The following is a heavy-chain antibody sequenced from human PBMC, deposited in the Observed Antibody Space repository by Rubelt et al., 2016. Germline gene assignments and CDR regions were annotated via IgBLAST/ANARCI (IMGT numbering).Heavy chain of an antibody. V-gene: IGHV4-59*08. CDR2: IYYSGGT. Sequence: QVQLQESGPGLVKPSETLSLTCTVSGGPISSYYWSWIRQPPGKGLEWIGYIYYSGGTNYNHSLKMRVTISVATAKNQFSLKLSSVTAADTAGYYCARHSGFGGGMDVWGQGTTVTVSS. CDR1: GGPISSYY. CDR3: ARHSGFGGGMDV. J-gene: IGHJ6*02. D-gene: IGHD3-16*01.